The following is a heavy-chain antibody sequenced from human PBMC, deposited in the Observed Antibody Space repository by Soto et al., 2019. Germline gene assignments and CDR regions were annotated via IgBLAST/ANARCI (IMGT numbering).Heavy chain of an antibody. CDR2: ISKSGDST. D-gene: IGHD3-10*01. J-gene: IGHJ4*02. CDR3: AKGSFGFDY. V-gene: IGHV3-23*01. CDR1: GVTFTSYA. Sequence: LRLSCAASGVTFTSYAMTWVRQVPGEGLQWVSSISKSGDSTYYADSVKGRFTTSRDNSKNTLYLQMNSLRAEDTAIYYCAKGSFGFDYWGQGTLVTVSS.